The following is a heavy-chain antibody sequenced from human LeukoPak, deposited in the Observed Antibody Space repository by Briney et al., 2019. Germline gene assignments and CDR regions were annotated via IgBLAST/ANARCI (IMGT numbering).Heavy chain of an antibody. V-gene: IGHV4-59*01. CDR3: ARDGIRVTTYRDVFDI. Sequence: SETLSLTCTVSGGSISSYYWSWIRQPPGKGLEWIGYIYYSGSTNYNPSLKSRVTISVDTSKNQFSLKLSSVTAADTAVYYCARDGIRVTTYRDVFDIWGQGKMVTVSS. J-gene: IGHJ3*02. D-gene: IGHD4-17*01. CDR1: GGSISSYY. CDR2: IYYSGST.